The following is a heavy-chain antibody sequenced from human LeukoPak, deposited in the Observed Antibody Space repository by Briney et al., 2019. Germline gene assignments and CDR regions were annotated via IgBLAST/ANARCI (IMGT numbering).Heavy chain of an antibody. CDR1: GYTFTSYG. V-gene: IGHV1-18*01. CDR3: ARDGKFGWFDP. CDR2: ISAYNGNT. D-gene: IGHD3-10*01. J-gene: IGHJ5*02. Sequence: ASVKDSCKASGYTFTSYGISWVRQAPGQGLEWMGWISAYNGNTNYAQKLQGRVTMTTDTSTGTACMELRSLRSDDTAVYYCARDGKFGWFDPWGQGTLVTVSS.